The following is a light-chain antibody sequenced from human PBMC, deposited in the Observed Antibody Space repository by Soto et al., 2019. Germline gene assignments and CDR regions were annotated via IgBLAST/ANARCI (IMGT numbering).Light chain of an antibody. CDR1: QSIGSY. V-gene: IGKV1-9*01. J-gene: IGKJ4*01. CDR3: QQLDNYSFT. CDR2: AAS. Sequence: DIPLTQSPSSLSASSGERVTISCRASQSIGSYLARYQQKPGKAPRLLIYAASTIASGVPSRFSGSGSGTEFTLTTSSLQPEDFATYYCQQLDNYSFTFGEGTKVDIK.